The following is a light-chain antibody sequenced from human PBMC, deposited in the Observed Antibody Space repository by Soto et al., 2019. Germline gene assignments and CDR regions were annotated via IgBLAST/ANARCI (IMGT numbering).Light chain of an antibody. V-gene: IGKV1-39*01. CDR2: ASS. J-gene: IGKJ4*01. CDR1: QSISTF. CDR3: QQTYSNRLS. Sequence: IQRTQTPSSLSASVGDRVTITCRASQSISTFVNWYQQKGGKAPKLLIHASSTLPSGVPSRFSGTGSGTDFTLTISDLQPEDCATYYCQQTYSNRLSFGGGTKVDIK.